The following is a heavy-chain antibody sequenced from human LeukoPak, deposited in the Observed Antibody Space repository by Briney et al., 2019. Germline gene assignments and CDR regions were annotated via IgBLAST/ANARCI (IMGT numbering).Heavy chain of an antibody. D-gene: IGHD2-2*01. V-gene: IGHV3-33*01. J-gene: IGHJ6*02. CDR3: AREAGYCSSSSCTDYYYGMDV. CDR1: GFTFSSYG. Sequence: GGSLRLSCAASGFTFSSYGMPWVRQAPGKGLEWVAIIWYDGSNKYYADSVRGRFTISRDNSKNTLYLQMNSLRAEDTAVYYCAREAGYCSSSSCTDYYYGMDVWGQGTTVTVSS. CDR2: IWYDGSNK.